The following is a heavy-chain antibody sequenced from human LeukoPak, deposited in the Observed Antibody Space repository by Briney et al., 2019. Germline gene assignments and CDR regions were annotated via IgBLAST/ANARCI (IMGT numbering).Heavy chain of an antibody. V-gene: IGHV4-34*01. D-gene: IGHD6-13*01. CDR2: INHSGST. CDR3: ARAGAQQQLVDY. CDR1: GGSFSGYH. Sequence: SGTLSLTCAVYGGSFSGYHWSWIHQPPGKGLEWIGEINHSGSTNYNPSLKSRVTISVDTSKNQFSLKLSSVTAADTAVYYCARAGAQQQLVDYWGQGTLVTVSS. J-gene: IGHJ4*02.